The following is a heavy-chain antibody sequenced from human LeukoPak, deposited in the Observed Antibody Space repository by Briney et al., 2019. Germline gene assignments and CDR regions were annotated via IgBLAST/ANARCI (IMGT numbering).Heavy chain of an antibody. V-gene: IGHV1-69*05. CDR3: AREAYYDSSGWPLGY. J-gene: IGHJ4*02. Sequence: SVKVSCKASGGTFSSYAISWVRQAPGQGLEWMGRIIPVFGTANYAQKFQGRVTITTDESTSTAYMELSSLRSEDTAVYYCAREAYYDSSGWPLGYWGQGTLVTVSS. CDR1: GGTFSSYA. CDR2: IIPVFGTA. D-gene: IGHD3-22*01.